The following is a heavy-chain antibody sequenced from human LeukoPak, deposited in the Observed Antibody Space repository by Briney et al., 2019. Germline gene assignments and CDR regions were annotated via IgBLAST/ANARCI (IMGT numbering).Heavy chain of an antibody. V-gene: IGHV3-23*01. D-gene: IGHD3-22*01. CDR1: GFAFSSYS. CDR2: ISGSGGST. Sequence: PGGSLRLSCAASGFAFSSYSMNWVRQAPGKGLEWVSYISGSGGSTYYADSVKGRFTISRDNSKNTLYLQMNSLRAEDTAVYYCAKGFSDYYDSSGYGMWGQGTLVTVSS. CDR3: AKGFSDYYDSSGYGM. J-gene: IGHJ4*02.